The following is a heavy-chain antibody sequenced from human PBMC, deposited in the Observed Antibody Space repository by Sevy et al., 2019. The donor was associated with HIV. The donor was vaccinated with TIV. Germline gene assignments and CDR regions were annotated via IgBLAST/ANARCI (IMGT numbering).Heavy chain of an antibody. V-gene: IGHV3-7*01. D-gene: IGHD3-22*01. Sequence: GSLRLSCAASGFTFSSYWMTWVRQAPGKGLEWVANIKQDMSEKYDADSVKGRFTISRDNARNSLYLQMESLRAEDTAVYYCARAQQVTMLVVIGGLYFDFWGQGTLVTVSS. CDR3: ARAQQVTMLVVIGGLYFDF. J-gene: IGHJ4*02. CDR1: GFTFSSYW. CDR2: IKQDMSEK.